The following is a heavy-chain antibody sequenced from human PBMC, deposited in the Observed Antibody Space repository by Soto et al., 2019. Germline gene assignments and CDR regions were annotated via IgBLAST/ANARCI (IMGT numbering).Heavy chain of an antibody. CDR3: ARDLWGYCGTDCYPLDV. V-gene: IGHV4-59*01. J-gene: IGHJ6*02. CDR2: MYNTGST. CDR1: GGTISRYY. D-gene: IGHD2-21*02. Sequence: QVQLQESGPGLVKPSETLSLTCTVSGGTISRYYWSWIRQHPGKGLEWIGYMYNTGSTVYNPSFKSRVTISVDTSKNQFSLKLNSVTAVDTAVYYCARDLWGYCGTDCYPLDVWGQGTTVTVSS.